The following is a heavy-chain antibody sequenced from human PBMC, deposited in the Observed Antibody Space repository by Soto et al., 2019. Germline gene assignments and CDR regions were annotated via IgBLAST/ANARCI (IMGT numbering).Heavy chain of an antibody. Sequence: QVQLVLSGAEVKKPGASVKVSCKASGYTFTIYDISWGRQAPGQGLEWMGWISTYNGNTNYEQKLQGRVTMTTDTSKSTAYMELRSLRSDDTAVYYCARGFRVAATRWWFDPWGQGALVTVSS. CDR3: ARGFRVAATRWWFDP. D-gene: IGHD2-15*01. CDR1: GYTFTIYD. CDR2: ISTYNGNT. J-gene: IGHJ5*02. V-gene: IGHV1-18*01.